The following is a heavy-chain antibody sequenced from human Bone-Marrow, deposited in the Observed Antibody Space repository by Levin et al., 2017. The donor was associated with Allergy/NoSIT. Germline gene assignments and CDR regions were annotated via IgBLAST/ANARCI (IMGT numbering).Heavy chain of an antibody. J-gene: IGHJ4*02. D-gene: IGHD6-25*01. CDR2: IYYSGST. CDR1: GGSISSSSYY. CDR3: ARRAAGAFDY. Sequence: SQTLSLTCTVSGGSISSSSYYWGWIRQPPGKGLEWIGSIYYSGSTYYNPSLKSRVTISVDTSKNQFSLKLSSVTAADTAVYYCARRAAGAFDYWGQGTLVTVSS. V-gene: IGHV4-39*01.